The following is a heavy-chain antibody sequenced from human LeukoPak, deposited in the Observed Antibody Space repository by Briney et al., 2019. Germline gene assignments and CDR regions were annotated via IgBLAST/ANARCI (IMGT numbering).Heavy chain of an antibody. D-gene: IGHD2-15*01. CDR1: GGSISIYY. Sequence: SESLSLTCTVPGGSISIYYGSWIRRPPGRGLEWIGYIYYSGSTIYNPSLKSRVTISVDTSKNQFSLKLSSVTAADTAVYYCASSSGGSWYYYMDVWGKGTTVTVSS. J-gene: IGHJ6*03. CDR3: ASSSGGSWYYYMDV. CDR2: IYYSGST. V-gene: IGHV4-59*01.